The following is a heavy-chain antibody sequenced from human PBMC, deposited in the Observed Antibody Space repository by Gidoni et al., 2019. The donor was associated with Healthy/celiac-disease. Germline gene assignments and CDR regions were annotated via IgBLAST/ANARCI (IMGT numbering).Heavy chain of an antibody. J-gene: IGHJ4*02. CDR2: ISYDGSNK. CDR1: GFTFSSYA. V-gene: IGHV3-30*01. CDR3: ARKTGMDY. Sequence: QVQLVESGGGVVQPGRSLSLSCAASGFTFSSYAMHWVRQAPGKGLEWVAVISYDGSNKYYADSVKGRFTISRDNSKNTLYLQMNSLRAEDTAVYYCARKTGMDYWGQGTLVTVSS.